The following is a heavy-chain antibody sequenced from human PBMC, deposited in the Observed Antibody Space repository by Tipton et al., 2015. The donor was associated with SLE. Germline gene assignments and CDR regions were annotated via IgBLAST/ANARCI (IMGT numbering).Heavy chain of an antibody. CDR1: NGSVSGYY. Sequence: TLSLTCGVYNGSVSGYYWMWIRQHPGKGLEWLGEINDSGSATYSPYLKSRVTISLDTSKKQFSLKLSSVTAADTAVYYCVRQGGRQWFDPWGQGTLVTVSS. CDR3: VRQGGRQWFDP. D-gene: IGHD3-16*01. J-gene: IGHJ5*02. CDR2: INDSGSA. V-gene: IGHV4-34*01.